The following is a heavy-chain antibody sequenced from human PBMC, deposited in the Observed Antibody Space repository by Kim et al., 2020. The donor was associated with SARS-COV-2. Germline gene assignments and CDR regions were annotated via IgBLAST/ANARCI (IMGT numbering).Heavy chain of an antibody. V-gene: IGHV3-15*01. CDR1: GFTFSNAW. CDR3: TTGIVVVPAAMPGWDYYYGMDV. Sequence: GGSLRLSCAASGFTFSNAWMSWVRQAPGKGLEWVGRIKSKTDGGTTDYAAPVKGRFTISRDDSKNTLYLQMNSLKTEDTAVYYCTTGIVVVPAAMPGWDYYYGMDVWGQGTTVTVSS. J-gene: IGHJ6*02. D-gene: IGHD2-2*01. CDR2: IKSKTDGGTT.